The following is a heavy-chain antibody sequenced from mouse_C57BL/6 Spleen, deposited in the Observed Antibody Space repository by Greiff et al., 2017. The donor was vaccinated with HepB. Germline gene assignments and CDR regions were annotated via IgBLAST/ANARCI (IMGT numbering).Heavy chain of an antibody. J-gene: IGHJ3*01. CDR1: GYTFTSYG. CDR3: ANEYGSSRVAY. CDR2: IHPRNGNT. V-gene: IGHV1-81*01. Sequence: VQLQESGAELARPGASVKLSCKASGYTFTSYGIRWVKQRPGQGLEWIGGIHPRNGNTYYNEKFKGKATLTADKSSSTAYMELRSLTSEDSAVYFCANEYGSSRVAYWGQGTLVTVSA. D-gene: IGHD1-1*01.